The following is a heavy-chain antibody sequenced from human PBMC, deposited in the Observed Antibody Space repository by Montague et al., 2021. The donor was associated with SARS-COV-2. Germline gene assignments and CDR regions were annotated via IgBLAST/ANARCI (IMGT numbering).Heavy chain of an antibody. V-gene: IGHV3-20*01. CDR2: ISRSGDST. D-gene: IGHD3-10*01. J-gene: IGHJ4*02. CDR3: SRGGGMIRGVVDF. CDR1: GFIFDDYG. Sequence: SLRLSYAVSGFIFDDYGMSWVRQAPGKGLEWVSGISRSGDSTAYGDSVKGRFIISRDNAKNTLYLQMNSLRVEDTAFYHCSRGGGMIRGVVDFWGQGILVSVSS.